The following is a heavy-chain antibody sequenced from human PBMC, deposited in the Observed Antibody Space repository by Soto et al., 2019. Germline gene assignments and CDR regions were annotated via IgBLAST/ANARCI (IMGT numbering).Heavy chain of an antibody. CDR3: ARGYCSGGNCYSGMDV. V-gene: IGHV1-69*13. D-gene: IGHD2-15*01. J-gene: IGHJ6*02. CDR2: IIPISGTT. Sequence: GASVKVSCKDSGGTFSTHAIIWVRQAPGHGLEWMGGIIPISGTTYYTQKFQGRVTITADEPTSTAFMELSSLKSEDTAVFYCARGYCSGGNCYSGMDVWGQGTMVTVSS. CDR1: GGTFSTHA.